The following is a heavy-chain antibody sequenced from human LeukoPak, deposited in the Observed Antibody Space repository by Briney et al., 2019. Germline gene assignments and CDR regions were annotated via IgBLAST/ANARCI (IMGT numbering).Heavy chain of an antibody. CDR1: GGSISSSSYF. V-gene: IGHV4-39*01. CDR2: IYYSGSS. CDR3: TRLERDFSPAY. J-gene: IGHJ4*02. D-gene: IGHD2/OR15-2a*01. Sequence: PSETLSLTCTVSGGSISSSSYFWGWIRQPPEKGLEWIGSIYYSGSSYYNPSLKSRVTISVDTSKNQFSLRLNSVTAADTAVYYCTRLERDFSPAYWGQGTVVTVSS.